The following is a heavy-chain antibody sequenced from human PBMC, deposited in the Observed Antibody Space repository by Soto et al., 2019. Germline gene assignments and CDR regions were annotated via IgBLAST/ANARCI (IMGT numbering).Heavy chain of an antibody. CDR3: AHMVGLVGATHFDY. J-gene: IGHJ4*02. D-gene: IGHD1-26*01. V-gene: IGHV2-5*01. Sequence: GLDLEWLALIYWNDDKRYSPSLKSRLTITKDTSKNQVVLTMTNMDPVDTATYYCAHMVGLVGATHFDYWGQGTLVTVSS. CDR2: IYWNDDK.